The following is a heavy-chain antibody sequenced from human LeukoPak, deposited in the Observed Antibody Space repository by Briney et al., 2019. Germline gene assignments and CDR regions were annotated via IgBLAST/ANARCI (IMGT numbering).Heavy chain of an antibody. D-gene: IGHD3-22*01. CDR3: ARGPQKNGHSSGYPGYFDY. Sequence: GGSLRLSCAASGLTFSSYSINWVRQAPGKGLEWVSSISISSSYIYYADSVKGRFTISRDNAKNSLYLQMNSLRAEDTAVYYCARGPQKNGHSSGYPGYFDYWGQGTLVTVSS. CDR1: GLTFSSYS. V-gene: IGHV3-21*01. J-gene: IGHJ4*02. CDR2: ISISSSYI.